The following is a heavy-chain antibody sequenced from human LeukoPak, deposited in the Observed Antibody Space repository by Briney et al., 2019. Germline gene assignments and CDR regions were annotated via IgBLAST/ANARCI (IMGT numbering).Heavy chain of an antibody. CDR3: AKAAQAEYSSSWYCDY. CDR2: ISGSGGST. J-gene: IGHJ4*02. V-gene: IGHV3-23*01. D-gene: IGHD6-13*01. CDR1: GFTFSSYA. Sequence: GGSLRLSCAASGFTFSSYAMSWVRQAPGKGLEWVSAISGSGGSTYNAGSVTGPFTISRDHSKNTPYLQMTSLRAEDTAVYYCAKAAQAEYSSSWYCDYWGQGILVTVSS.